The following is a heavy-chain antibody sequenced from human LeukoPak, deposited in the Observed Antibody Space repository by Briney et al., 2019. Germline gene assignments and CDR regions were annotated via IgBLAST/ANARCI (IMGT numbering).Heavy chain of an antibody. V-gene: IGHV1-18*01. D-gene: IGHD3-10*01. CDR3: ARDGGGSGSYQGEPFDY. CDR1: GYTFTSYG. J-gene: IGHJ4*02. CDR2: ISAYNGNT. Sequence: ASVKVSCKASGYTFTSYGISWVRQAPGQGLEWMGWISAYNGNTNYAQKLQGRVTMTTDTSTSTACMELRSLRSDDTAVYYCARDGGGSGSYQGEPFDYWGQGTLVTVSS.